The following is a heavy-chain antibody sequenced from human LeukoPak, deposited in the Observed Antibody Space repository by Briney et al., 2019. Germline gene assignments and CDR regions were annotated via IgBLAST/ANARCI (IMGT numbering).Heavy chain of an antibody. CDR1: GYSISSGYY. Sequence: PSETLSLTCAVSGYSISSGYYWGWIRQPPGKGLEWIGSIYHSGSTYYNPSLKSRVTISVDTSKNQFSLKLSSVTAADTAVYYCARDPLGFGKGCWGPVYWGQGTLVTVSS. CDR3: ARDPLGFGKGCWGPVY. D-gene: IGHD3-10*01. V-gene: IGHV4-38-2*02. J-gene: IGHJ4*02. CDR2: IYHSGST.